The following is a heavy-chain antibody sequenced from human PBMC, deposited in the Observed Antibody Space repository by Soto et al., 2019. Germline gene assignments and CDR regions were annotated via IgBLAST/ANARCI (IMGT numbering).Heavy chain of an antibody. V-gene: IGHV3-23*01. CDR2: ISGSGLIA. J-gene: IGHJ4*02. CDR1: GFTSGNYA. CDR3: ARYGDSVPFDY. Sequence: VGSLRLSCSISGFTSGNYAMNWVRQAPGKGLEWLSVISGSGLIAYYADSVKGRFTVSSDKPKSTVILQLTNLTLEDTAVYYCARYGDSVPFDYWGQGTLVTVSS. D-gene: IGHD4-17*01.